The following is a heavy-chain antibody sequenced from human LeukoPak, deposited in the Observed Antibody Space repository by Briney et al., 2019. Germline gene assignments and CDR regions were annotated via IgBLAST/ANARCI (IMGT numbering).Heavy chain of an antibody. CDR1: GGSISSSSYY. D-gene: IGHD6-13*01. CDR2: IYYSGGT. V-gene: IGHV4-39*07. CDR3: ARGNGSSWYPFSQSLFDY. J-gene: IGHJ4*02. Sequence: PSETLSLTCTVSGGSISSSSYYWGWIRQPPGKGLEWIGSIYYSGGTYYNPSLKSRVTISVDTSKNQFSLKLSSVTAADTAVYYCARGNGSSWYPFSQSLFDYRGQGTLVTVSS.